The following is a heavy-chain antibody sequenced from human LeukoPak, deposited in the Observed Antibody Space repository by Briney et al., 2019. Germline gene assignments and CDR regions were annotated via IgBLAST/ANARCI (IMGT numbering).Heavy chain of an antibody. D-gene: IGHD3-10*01. CDR1: GGSISSGSYY. Sequence: SETLSLTCTVSGGSISSGSYYWSWIRQPAGKGLEWIGRIYTSGSTNYNPSLKSRVTISVDTSKNQFSLKLSSVTAADTAVYYCARDLGSATVVRRVIPYWGRGTLVTVSS. J-gene: IGHJ4*02. CDR2: IYTSGST. CDR3: ARDLGSATVVRRVIPY. V-gene: IGHV4-61*02.